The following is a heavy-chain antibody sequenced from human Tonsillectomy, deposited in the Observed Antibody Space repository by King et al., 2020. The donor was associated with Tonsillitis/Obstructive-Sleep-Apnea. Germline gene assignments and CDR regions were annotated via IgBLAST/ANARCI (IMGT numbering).Heavy chain of an antibody. D-gene: IGHD2-2*01. Sequence: QLVQSGAEVKKPGSSVKVSCKASGGTFSTYAVSWVRQAPGQGLEWMGGIITILGMANYAQNFQGRVTITADKSTSTAYMELSSLRSEDTAVYYCARGGGYCRSTSCSIYTPYGLDVWGQGTTVTVSS. CDR2: IITILGMA. CDR1: GGTFSTYA. J-gene: IGHJ6*02. CDR3: ARGGGYCRSTSCSIYTPYGLDV. V-gene: IGHV1-69*10.